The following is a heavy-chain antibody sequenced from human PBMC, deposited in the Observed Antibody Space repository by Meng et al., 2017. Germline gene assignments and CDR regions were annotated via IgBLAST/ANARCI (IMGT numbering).Heavy chain of an antibody. V-gene: IGHV4-34*01. CDR1: GGSFSGYY. D-gene: IGHD6-13*01. Sequence: QGQLEQGGAGLLKPSDTLTLTCAVYGGSFSGYYWSWMRQPPGKGLEWIGEINHSGSTNYNPSLKSQVTISVDTSKNQFSLKLSSVTAADTAVYYCARGKHSSSTLTFYNYWGQGTLVTVSS. CDR3: ARGKHSSSTLTFYNY. J-gene: IGHJ4*02. CDR2: INHSGST.